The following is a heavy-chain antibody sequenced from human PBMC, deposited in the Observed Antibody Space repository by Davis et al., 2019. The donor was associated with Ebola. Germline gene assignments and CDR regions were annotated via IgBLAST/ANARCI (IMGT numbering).Heavy chain of an antibody. Sequence: PGGSLRLSCAASRFSFSNAWISWVRQAPGKGLEWVGLIKSKPDGGTTEYAAPVKDRFTISRDDSKNTLYLQMNGLKTEDTAVYYCGTRLECTIGLSSGYYYINVWGKGTTVTVSS. CDR1: RFSFSNAW. V-gene: IGHV3-15*01. D-gene: IGHD2-8*01. CDR3: GTRLECTIGLSSGYYYINV. J-gene: IGHJ6*03. CDR2: IKSKPDGGTT.